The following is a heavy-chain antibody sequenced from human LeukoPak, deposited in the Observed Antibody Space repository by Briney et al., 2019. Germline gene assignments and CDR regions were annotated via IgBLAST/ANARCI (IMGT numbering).Heavy chain of an antibody. CDR1: GGSISSSSYY. D-gene: IGHD2-15*01. V-gene: IGHV4-39*01. CDR3: VRTPLGYCSGGSCGISDY. CDR2: IYYSGST. J-gene: IGHJ4*02. Sequence: SETLSLTCTVSGGSISSSSYYWGWIRQPPGKGLAWIGSIYYSGSTYYNPSLKSRVTISVDTSKNQFSLKLSSVTAADTAVYYCVRTPLGYCSGGSCGISDYWGQGTLVTVSS.